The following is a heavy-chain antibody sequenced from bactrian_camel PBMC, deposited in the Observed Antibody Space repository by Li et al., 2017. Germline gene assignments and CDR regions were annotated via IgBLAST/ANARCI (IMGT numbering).Heavy chain of an antibody. J-gene: IGHJ4*01. V-gene: IGHV3-3*01. CDR1: GSSLRKLS. D-gene: IGHD1*01. CDR2: INLNGAT. CDR3: AADPTLRPATWALLSKGYRY. Sequence: VQLVESGGGSVQAGGSLRLSCAVSGSSLRKLSMAWFRQAAGKEREGVAEINLNGATAYAGSVQGRFTITKDKDENMLYLQMNSLKVEDTAMYYCAADPTLRPATWALLSKGYRYWGQGTQVTVS.